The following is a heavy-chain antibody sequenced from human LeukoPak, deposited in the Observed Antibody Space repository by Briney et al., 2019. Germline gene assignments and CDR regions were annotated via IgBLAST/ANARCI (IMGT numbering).Heavy chain of an antibody. CDR1: GGSFSGYY. J-gene: IGHJ3*02. V-gene: IGHV4-34*01. D-gene: IGHD3-22*01. Sequence: SETLSLTCAVYGGSFSGYYRSWIRQPPGKGLEWIGEINHSGSTNYNPSLKSRVTISVDTSKNQFSLKLSSVTAADTAVYYCARDYYDSSGYSYALAFDIWGQGTMVTVSS. CDR2: INHSGST. CDR3: ARDYYDSSGYSYALAFDI.